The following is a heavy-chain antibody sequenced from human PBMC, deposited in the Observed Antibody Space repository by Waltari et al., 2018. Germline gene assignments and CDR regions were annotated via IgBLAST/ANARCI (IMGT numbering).Heavy chain of an antibody. J-gene: IGHJ5*02. CDR3: ARTTSSSWSYNWFDP. V-gene: IGHV4-59*01. Sequence: QVQLQESGPGLVKPSETLSLTCTVSGGSISSNYWSWIRQPPGKGLEWIGYISYSGRTTYNPSLNSRVTISVDTSKNQFSLKLSSVTAADTAVYYCARTTSSSWSYNWFDPWGQGTLVTVSS. CDR1: GGSISSNY. CDR2: ISYSGRT. D-gene: IGHD6-13*01.